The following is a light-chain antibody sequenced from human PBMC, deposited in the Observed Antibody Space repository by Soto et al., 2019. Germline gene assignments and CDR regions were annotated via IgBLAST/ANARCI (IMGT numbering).Light chain of an antibody. CDR2: GAS. CDR1: QSVSSSY. V-gene: IGKV3D-20*02. J-gene: IGKJ5*01. Sequence: EIVLSLSPGTLSLSPVERDSLSFRASQSVSSSYLAWYQQKPGQAPRLLIYGASNRATGIPARFSGSGSGTDFTLTISSLEPEDFAVYYCQQRSNWPVTFGQGTRLEI. CDR3: QQRSNWPVT.